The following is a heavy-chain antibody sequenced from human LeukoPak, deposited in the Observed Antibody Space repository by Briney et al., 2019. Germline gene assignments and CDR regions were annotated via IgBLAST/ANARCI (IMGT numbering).Heavy chain of an antibody. CDR1: GGSISSSSYY. D-gene: IGHD6-19*01. J-gene: IGHJ2*01. Sequence: PSETLSLTCTVSGGSISSSSYYWGWIRQPPGKGLEWIGSIYYSGSTYYNPSLKSRVTISVDTSKNQFSLKLSSVTAADTAVYYCARDIAVAGRGGWYFDLWSRGTLVTVSS. CDR2: IYYSGST. CDR3: ARDIAVAGRGGWYFDL. V-gene: IGHV4-39*07.